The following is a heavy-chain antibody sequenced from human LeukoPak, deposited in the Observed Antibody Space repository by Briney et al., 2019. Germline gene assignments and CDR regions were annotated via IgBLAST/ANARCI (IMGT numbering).Heavy chain of an antibody. CDR1: GFTFSSYW. CDR2: INTDGSST. D-gene: IGHD2-15*01. V-gene: IGHV3-74*01. Sequence: GGSLRLSCAASGFTFSSYWMHWVRQAPGKGLVWVSRINTDGSSTSYADSVKGRFTISRDNAKNTLYLQMNSLRAEDTAVYYCATRAASRPLYYYYYMDVWGKGTTVTVSS. J-gene: IGHJ6*03. CDR3: ATRAASRPLYYYYYMDV.